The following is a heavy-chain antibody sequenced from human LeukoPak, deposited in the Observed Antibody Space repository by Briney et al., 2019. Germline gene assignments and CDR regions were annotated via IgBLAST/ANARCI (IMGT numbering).Heavy chain of an antibody. D-gene: IGHD6-19*01. CDR1: GYTFTSYA. J-gene: IGHJ6*03. V-gene: IGHV1-18*01. CDR2: INPNSGDT. Sequence: ASVKVSCKASGYTFTSYAMHWVRQAPGQGLEWMGWINPNSGDTNFAQKLQGRVTMTTDTSTSTAYMELRSLRSDDTAVYYCARVAGYSSGWYYYYYYYMDVWGKGTTVTISS. CDR3: ARVAGYSSGWYYYYYYYMDV.